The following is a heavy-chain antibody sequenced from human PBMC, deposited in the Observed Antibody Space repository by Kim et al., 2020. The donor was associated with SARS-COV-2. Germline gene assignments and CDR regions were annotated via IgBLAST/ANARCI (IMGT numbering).Heavy chain of an antibody. CDR1: GGTFSSYA. J-gene: IGHJ6*02. D-gene: IGHD3-10*01. CDR2: IIPIFGTA. Sequence: SVKVSCKASGGTFSSYAISWVRQAPGQGLEWMGGIIPIFGTANYAQKFQGRVTITADKSTSTAYMELSSLRSEDTAVYYCARQTSGSSGLWYYYGMDVWGQGTTVTVSS. V-gene: IGHV1-69*06. CDR3: ARQTSGSSGLWYYYGMDV.